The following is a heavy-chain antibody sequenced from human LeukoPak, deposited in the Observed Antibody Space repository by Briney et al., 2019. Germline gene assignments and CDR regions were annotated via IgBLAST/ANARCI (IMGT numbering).Heavy chain of an antibody. CDR2: ISYDGSNK. D-gene: IGHD2-15*01. Sequence: GRSLRLSCEVSGFTFSSYGMHWVRQAPGKGLEWVAVISYDGSNKNYGDSVKGRFTISRDNSKSTLYLQMNSLRAEDTAVYYCAKDANSKFSSLCNGDSCYSTFDYWGQGTLVTVSS. V-gene: IGHV3-30*18. J-gene: IGHJ4*02. CDR1: GFTFSSYG. CDR3: AKDANSKFSSLCNGDSCYSTFDY.